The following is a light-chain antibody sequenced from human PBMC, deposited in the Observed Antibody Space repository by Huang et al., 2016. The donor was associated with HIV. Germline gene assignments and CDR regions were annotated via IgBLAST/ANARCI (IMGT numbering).Light chain of an antibody. CDR1: QGIRNL. V-gene: IGKV1-16*02. Sequence: DIQMTQSPSSMSASIGDRVTITCRASQGIRNLLAWNQQKPGKAPRSLIYAASSLRSGVPSNFSGSGSGTEFTLTINSLQPEDFATYYCQQYKSYPFTFGLGTRLEIK. J-gene: IGKJ5*01. CDR3: QQYKSYPFT. CDR2: AAS.